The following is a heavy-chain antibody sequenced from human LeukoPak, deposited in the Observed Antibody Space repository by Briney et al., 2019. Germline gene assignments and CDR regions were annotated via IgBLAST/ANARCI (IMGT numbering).Heavy chain of an antibody. CDR1: GGSISSSSYY. CDR3: ARRGSSSSRHYYFDY. J-gene: IGHJ4*02. V-gene: IGHV4-39*07. D-gene: IGHD6-6*01. Sequence: SETLSLTCTVSGGSISSSSYYWGLIRQPPGKGLEWIGSIYYSGSTYYNPSLKSRVTISVDTSKNQFSLKLSSVTAADTAVYYCARRGSSSSRHYYFDYWGQGTLVTVSS. CDR2: IYYSGST.